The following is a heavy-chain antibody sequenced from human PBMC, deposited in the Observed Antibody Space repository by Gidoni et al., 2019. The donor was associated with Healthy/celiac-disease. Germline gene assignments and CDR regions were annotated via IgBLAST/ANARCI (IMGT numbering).Heavy chain of an antibody. Sequence: QVQLVESGGGVVQPGRSLRLSCAASGFTFSSYGMHWVRQAPGKGLDWVAVISYDGSNKYYADSVKGRFTISRDNSKNTLYLQMNSLRAEDTAVYYCARSALGNYMDVWGKGTTVTVSS. J-gene: IGHJ6*03. D-gene: IGHD3-10*01. CDR1: GFTFSSYG. CDR3: ARSALGNYMDV. CDR2: ISYDGSNK. V-gene: IGHV3-30*03.